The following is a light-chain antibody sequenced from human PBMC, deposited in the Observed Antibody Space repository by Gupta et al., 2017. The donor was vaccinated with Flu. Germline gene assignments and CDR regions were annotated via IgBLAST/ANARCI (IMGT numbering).Light chain of an antibody. J-gene: IGLJ3*02. Sequence: QSVLTQPPSASGTPGQRVTISCSGSSSNIGSNYVYCYQQLPGTAPKLLIYRNNQRPSGVPDRFSGSKSGTSASLAISGLRSEDEADYYCAAWDDSLSGRVFGGGTKLTGL. CDR3: AAWDDSLSGRV. V-gene: IGLV1-47*01. CDR2: RNN. CDR1: SSNIGSNY.